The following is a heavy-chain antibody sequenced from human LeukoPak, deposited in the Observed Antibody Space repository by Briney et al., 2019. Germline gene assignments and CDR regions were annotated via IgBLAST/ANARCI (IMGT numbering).Heavy chain of an antibody. Sequence: SETLSLTCTVSGYSISSGYYWSYIRQSPGKGLEWIGNIHYNGRPNYNPSLKSRVTISLDTSKKQFSLKLSSVTAADTAVYYCARLSSSWYQDWYFDLWGRGTLVTVSS. CDR1: GYSISSGYY. V-gene: IGHV4-38-2*02. D-gene: IGHD6-13*01. J-gene: IGHJ2*01. CDR2: IHYNGRP. CDR3: ARLSSSWYQDWYFDL.